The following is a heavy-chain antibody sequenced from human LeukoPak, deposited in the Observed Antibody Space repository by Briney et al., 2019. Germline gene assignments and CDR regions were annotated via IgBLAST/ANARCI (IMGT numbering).Heavy chain of an antibody. V-gene: IGHV1-18*01. Sequence: GASVKVSCKASGYTFTSYGISWVRQAPGQGLEWMGWISAYNGNTNYAQKLQGRVTMTTDTSTSTAYMELRSLRSDDTAVYYCARVPDYYGSGSYRGYFQHWGQAPWSPSPQ. CDR3: ARVPDYYGSGSYRGYFQH. D-gene: IGHD3-10*01. J-gene: IGHJ1*01. CDR2: ISAYNGNT. CDR1: GYTFTSYG.